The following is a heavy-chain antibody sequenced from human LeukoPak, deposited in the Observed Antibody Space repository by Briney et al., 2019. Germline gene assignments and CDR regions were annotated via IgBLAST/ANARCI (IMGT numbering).Heavy chain of an antibody. CDR3: ARHVGTTDL. J-gene: IGHJ5*02. CDR1: GYSISSGYY. V-gene: IGHV4-38-2*02. Sequence: SETLSLTCTVSGYSISSGYYWGWIRQPPGKGLEWIGSIYHSGSTYYNPSLKSRVTISVDTSKNQFSLKLTSVTAADTAVYYCARHVGTTDLWGQGTLVTVSS. CDR2: IYHSGST. D-gene: IGHD1-26*01.